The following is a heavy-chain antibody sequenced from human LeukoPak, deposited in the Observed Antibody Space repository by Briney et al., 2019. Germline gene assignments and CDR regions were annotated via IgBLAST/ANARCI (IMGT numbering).Heavy chain of an antibody. CDR2: ISYDGSYK. D-gene: IGHD2-2*01. V-gene: IGHV3-30*18. Sequence: TGGSLRLSCAASGFTFSNYGMHWVRQAPGKGLEWVIVISYDGSYKYYADSVKGRFTISRDNSKNTLYLQMNSLRAEDTAVYYCAKEKVVVVPAAILDYWGQGTLVTVSS. CDR3: AKEKVVVVPAAILDY. CDR1: GFTFSNYG. J-gene: IGHJ4*02.